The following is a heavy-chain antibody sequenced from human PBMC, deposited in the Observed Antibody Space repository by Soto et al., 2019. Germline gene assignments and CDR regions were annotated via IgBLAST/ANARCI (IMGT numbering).Heavy chain of an antibody. V-gene: IGHV3-30-3*01. CDR3: ASDAYMYGYFSS. CDR2: IPYDGSDI. CDR1: GFTFSNNT. J-gene: IGHJ4*02. Sequence: PGESLRLSCAASGFTFSNNTMRWDRQAPAKGLAWVAAIPYDGSDIYYDDSVNGRFTISRDPSTTTLILHMNSLRPEDTAVYYCASDAYMYGYFSSWVQGTLVTVSS. D-gene: IGHD2-8*01.